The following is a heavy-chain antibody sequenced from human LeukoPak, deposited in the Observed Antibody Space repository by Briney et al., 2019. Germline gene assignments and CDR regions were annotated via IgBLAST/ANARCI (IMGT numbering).Heavy chain of an antibody. V-gene: IGHV3-11*01. Sequence: PGGALRLSCAASGFTFNDYYMSWIRQAPGKGLEWLAYINIGGTNTHSADSVKGRFTISRDNAKKSLYLEMNNLRAEDTAVYYCATDGAGFDTWGQGVLVTVSS. CDR1: GFTFNDYY. CDR3: ATDGAGFDT. CDR2: INIGGTNT. J-gene: IGHJ5*02.